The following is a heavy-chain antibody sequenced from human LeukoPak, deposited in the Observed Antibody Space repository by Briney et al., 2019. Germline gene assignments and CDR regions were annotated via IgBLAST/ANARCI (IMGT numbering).Heavy chain of an antibody. D-gene: IGHD4-23*01. V-gene: IGHV4-31*03. J-gene: IGHJ6*02. Sequence: PSETLSLTCTVSGGSISSGGYYWSWIRQHRGKGLEWIVYIYYSGSTYYNPSLKSRVTISVYTSKNQFSLKLSSVTAADTAVYYCARFRGTTVAHYYYDAMDVWGQGTTVTVSS. CDR2: IYYSGST. CDR3: ARFRGTTVAHYYYDAMDV. CDR1: GGSISSGGYY.